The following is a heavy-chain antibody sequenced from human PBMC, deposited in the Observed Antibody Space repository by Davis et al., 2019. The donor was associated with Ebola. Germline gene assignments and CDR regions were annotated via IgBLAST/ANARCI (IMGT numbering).Heavy chain of an antibody. CDR2: VTTRSNTI. Sequence: GGSLRLSCAASGFTFSSYNMNWVRQAPGKGLEWVSYVTTRSNTIYYADSVKGRFTISRDNAKNSLYLQMNSLRDEDTAVYYCAREVVVGGYYYYYMDVWGKGTTVTVSS. J-gene: IGHJ6*03. CDR3: AREVVVGGYYYYYMDV. D-gene: IGHD3-22*01. V-gene: IGHV3-48*02. CDR1: GFTFSSYN.